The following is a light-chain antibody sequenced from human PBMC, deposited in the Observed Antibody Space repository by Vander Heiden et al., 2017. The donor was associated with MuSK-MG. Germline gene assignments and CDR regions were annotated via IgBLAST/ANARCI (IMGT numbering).Light chain of an antibody. CDR1: QRVSSSY. CDR2: STT. J-gene: IGKJ5*01. Sequence: ELVLTQSPGTLSLSPGERATLSCRASQRVSSSYLAWYQQKPGQAPRLLIYSTTSRAAGIPDRFSGSGSGTDFTLTINRLEPEDFAVYYCQQYGSSRITFGQGTRLEIK. CDR3: QQYGSSRIT. V-gene: IGKV3-20*01.